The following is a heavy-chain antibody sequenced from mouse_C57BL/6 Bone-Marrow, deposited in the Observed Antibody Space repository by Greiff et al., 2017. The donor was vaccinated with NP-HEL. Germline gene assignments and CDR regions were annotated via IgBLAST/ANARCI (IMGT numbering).Heavy chain of an antibody. CDR2: INPGSGGT. CDR1: GYAFTNYL. J-gene: IGHJ2*01. V-gene: IGHV1-54*01. CDR3: ARRGSY. Sequence: VQLQQSGAELVRPGTSVKVSCKASGYAFTNYLIEWVKQRPGQGLEWIGVINPGSGGTNYNEKFKGKATLTADKSSSPAYMQLSSLTSEDSAVYFCARRGSYWGQGTTLTVSS.